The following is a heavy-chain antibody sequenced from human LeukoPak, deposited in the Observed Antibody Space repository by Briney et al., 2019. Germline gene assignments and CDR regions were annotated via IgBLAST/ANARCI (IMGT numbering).Heavy chain of an antibody. CDR3: AREHSSSSGKVFDY. CDR2: INPNSGGT. CDR1: GYTFPGYY. D-gene: IGHD6-6*01. J-gene: IGHJ4*02. V-gene: IGHV1-2*02. Sequence: ASVKVSCKASGYTFPGYYMHWVRQAPGQGLEWMGWINPNSGGTNYAQKFQGGVTMTRDTSISTAYMELSRLRSDDTAVYYCAREHSSSSGKVFDYWGQGTLVTVSS.